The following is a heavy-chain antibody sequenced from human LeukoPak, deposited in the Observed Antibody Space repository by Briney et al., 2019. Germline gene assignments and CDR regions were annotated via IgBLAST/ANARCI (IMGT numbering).Heavy chain of an antibody. J-gene: IGHJ3*02. CDR2: IIPMFGIV. V-gene: IGHV1-69*05. Sequence: GASVKVSCKASGDTFSTHTITWVRQAPGQGLEWMGRIIPMFGIVKYAQKFQGRVTMTTDESTRIIYMELSSLTFEDTAVYYCARDTVYYGSGQQTAFDIWGQGTMVTVFS. D-gene: IGHD3-10*01. CDR1: GDTFSTHT. CDR3: ARDTVYYGSGQQTAFDI.